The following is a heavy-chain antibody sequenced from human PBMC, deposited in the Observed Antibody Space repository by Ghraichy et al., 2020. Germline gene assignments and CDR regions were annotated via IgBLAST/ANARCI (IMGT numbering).Heavy chain of an antibody. V-gene: IGHV3-23*01. J-gene: IGHJ4*02. CDR3: AKAPSSSSGLMFFDY. Sequence: GGSLRLSCAASGFTFSSYAMSWVCQAQGKGLEWVSAISGSGGSTDYADPVKGRLTISRDNSNNTLYLQMNSLRAEDTAVYYCAKAPSSSSGLMFFDYWGQGTLLTVSS. CDR1: GFTFSSYA. D-gene: IGHD6-6*01. CDR2: ISGSGGST.